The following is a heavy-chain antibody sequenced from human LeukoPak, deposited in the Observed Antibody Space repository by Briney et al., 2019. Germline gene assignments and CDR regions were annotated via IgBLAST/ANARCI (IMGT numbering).Heavy chain of an antibody. V-gene: IGHV1-2*02. CDR2: INPNNGGT. Sequence: ASVKVSCKASGYTFTGYYMHWVRQAPGQGLEWMGWINPNNGGTNYAQKFQGRVTMTRDTSISTAYMELSRLRSDDTAVYYCVPSGGYYDSSGYKNSFDYWGQGTLVTVSS. D-gene: IGHD3-22*01. CDR3: VPSGGYYDSSGYKNSFDY. CDR1: GYTFTGYY. J-gene: IGHJ4*02.